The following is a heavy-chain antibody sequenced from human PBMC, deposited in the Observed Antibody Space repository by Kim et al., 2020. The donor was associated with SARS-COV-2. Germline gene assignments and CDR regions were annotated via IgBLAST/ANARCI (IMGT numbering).Heavy chain of an antibody. D-gene: IGHD3-3*01. CDR2: IYYSGST. Sequence: SETLSLTCTVSGGSISSYYWSWIRQPPGKGLEWIGYIYYSGSTNYNPSLKSRVTISVDTSKNQFSLKLSSVTAADTAVYYCARGGYDFWSGYPPGVWGQGTTVTVSS. CDR1: GGSISSYY. V-gene: IGHV4-59*01. J-gene: IGHJ6*02. CDR3: ARGGYDFWSGYPPGV.